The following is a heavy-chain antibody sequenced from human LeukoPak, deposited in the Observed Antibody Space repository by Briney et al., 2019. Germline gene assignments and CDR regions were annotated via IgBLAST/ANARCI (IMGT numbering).Heavy chain of an antibody. CDR1: GGSMINSHY. V-gene: IGHV4-39*01. CDR3: ARNMTAVSRLDVFDI. D-gene: IGHD4-17*01. J-gene: IGHJ3*02. Sequence: PSETLSLTCTVSGGSMINSHYWGWLRQPPGKGLEWIGSIYYSGSTYYNPSLKSRVTISVDTSKSQFSLELRSMTAADTAIYYCARNMTAVSRLDVFDIWGPGTMVTVSS. CDR2: IYYSGST.